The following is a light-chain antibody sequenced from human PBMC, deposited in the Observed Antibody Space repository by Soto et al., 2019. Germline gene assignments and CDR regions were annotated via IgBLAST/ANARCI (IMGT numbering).Light chain of an antibody. Sequence: DIQMTQSPSSLSASLEDRVIITCRAGQSISRYLNWYQQRPGKAPKLLIYSASTLQTGVPSRFSGSGSGTDFTLTISSLQPEDFATYYCQKSYNGPFNFGPGTKVDIK. CDR3: QKSYNGPFN. V-gene: IGKV1-39*01. CDR2: SAS. J-gene: IGKJ3*01. CDR1: QSISRY.